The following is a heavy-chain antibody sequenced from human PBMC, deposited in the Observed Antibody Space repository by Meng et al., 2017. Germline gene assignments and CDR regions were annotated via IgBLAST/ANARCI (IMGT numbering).Heavy chain of an antibody. V-gene: IGHV1-2*06. Sequence: VRLVQSGAAVKQPGTPVKISCKPSGYSFTAYYIHLLRKAPGQGLEWMGRIDPNRGVTEYAHKFHGRVTVTGDTSISTAYMELRRLTSDDTAVYYCARDEDISAAGKLFGDYWGQGTLVTVSS. CDR1: GYSFTAYY. J-gene: IGHJ4*02. CDR2: IDPNRGVT. CDR3: ARDEDISAAGKLFGDY. D-gene: IGHD6-13*01.